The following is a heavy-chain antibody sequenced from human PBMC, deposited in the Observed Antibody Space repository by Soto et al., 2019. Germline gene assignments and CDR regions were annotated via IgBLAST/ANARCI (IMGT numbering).Heavy chain of an antibody. D-gene: IGHD3-3*01. CDR2: INPSGGST. V-gene: IGHV1-46*03. CDR3: AREFAAYTIFGVVIPNYFDY. CDR1: GYSFTSYY. Sequence: TSVKVSCEASGYSFTSYYMHWVRQAPGQGLEWMGIINPSGGSTSYAQKFQGRVTMTRDTSTSTVYMELSSLRSEDTAVYYCAREFAAYTIFGVVIPNYFDYWGQGTLVTVSS. J-gene: IGHJ4*02.